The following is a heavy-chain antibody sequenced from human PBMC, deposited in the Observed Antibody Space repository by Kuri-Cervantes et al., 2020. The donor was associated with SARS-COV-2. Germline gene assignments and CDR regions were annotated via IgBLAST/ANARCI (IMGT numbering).Heavy chain of an antibody. Sequence: SVKVSCKASGGTFSSYAISWVRQAPGQGLEWMGGSIPIFGTANYAQKFQGRVTITTDESTSTAYKELSSLRSEDTAVYYCASGSIAAAGTLPSFDYWGQGTLVTVSS. J-gene: IGHJ4*02. V-gene: IGHV1-69*05. D-gene: IGHD6-13*01. CDR3: ASGSIAAAGTLPSFDY. CDR2: SIPIFGTA. CDR1: GGTFSSYA.